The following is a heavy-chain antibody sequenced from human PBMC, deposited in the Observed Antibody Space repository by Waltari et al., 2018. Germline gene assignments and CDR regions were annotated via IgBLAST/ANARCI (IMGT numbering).Heavy chain of an antibody. D-gene: IGHD4-4*01. CDR2: IYYTGRT. J-gene: IGHJ5*02. V-gene: IGHV4-59*08. CDR1: GGSISGYY. CDR3: AKFIRLQLDWFDP. Sequence: QVQLQESGPGLVKPSETLSLTCTVSGGSISGYYWSWIRLSPGKELEWIGNIYYTGRTNYNPALRSKVTTSIDASKNQFALKLSSVTAADTAVYYCAKFIRLQLDWFDPWGRGPRVTVSS.